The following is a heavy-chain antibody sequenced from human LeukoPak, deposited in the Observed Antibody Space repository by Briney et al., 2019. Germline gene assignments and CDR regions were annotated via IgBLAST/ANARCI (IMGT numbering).Heavy chain of an antibody. Sequence: GGSLRLSCAASGFTFSTYNMNWGPEAPGKGLERVSSLWTNNASRYNAGSVRGRFPNSQDNANNALYLQMNSLRAADTAVYYCAQNFYDSSGLYFDYWGQGTLVTVSS. CDR3: AQNFYDSSGLYFDY. D-gene: IGHD3-22*01. CDR1: GFTFSTYN. CDR2: LWTNNASR. J-gene: IGHJ4*02. V-gene: IGHV3-21*01.